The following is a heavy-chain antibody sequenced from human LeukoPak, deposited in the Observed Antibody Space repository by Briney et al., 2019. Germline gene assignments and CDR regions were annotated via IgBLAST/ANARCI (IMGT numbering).Heavy chain of an antibody. V-gene: IGHV3-23*01. CDR3: AKGDGAVIVARYFDY. D-gene: IGHD3-16*02. CDR2: ISGSGGST. CDR1: GFTFSSYA. Sequence: GGSLRLSCAASGFTFSSYAMSWVRQAPGKGLEWVSAISGSGGSTYYADSVKGRFTISRDNSKNTLYLQMNSLRAEDTAVYYCAKGDGAVIVARYFDYWGQGTLVTVSS. J-gene: IGHJ4*02.